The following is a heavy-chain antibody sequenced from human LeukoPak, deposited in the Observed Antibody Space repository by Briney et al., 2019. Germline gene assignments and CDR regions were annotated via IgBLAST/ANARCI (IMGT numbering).Heavy chain of an antibody. CDR1: GFTFSNFA. CDR2: ISSSSSYT. V-gene: IGHV3-11*06. Sequence: GGSLRLSCAASGFTFSNFAMHWVRQAPGKGLEWVSYISSSSSYTNYADSVKGRFTISRDNAKNSLYLQMNSLRAEDTAVYYCARDSEVVANIYYYYGMDVWGQGTTVTVSS. CDR3: ARDSEVVANIYYYYGMDV. J-gene: IGHJ6*02. D-gene: IGHD2-15*01.